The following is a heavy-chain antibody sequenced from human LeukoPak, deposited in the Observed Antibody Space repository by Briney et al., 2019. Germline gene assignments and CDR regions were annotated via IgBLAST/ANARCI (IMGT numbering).Heavy chain of an antibody. V-gene: IGHV3-23*01. CDR2: ISGSGGNT. Sequence: PGGSLRLSCAASGFTFSTYTMSWVRQAPGKGLEWVSAISGSGGNTYYADSVKGRFTISRDNSKNTLYLQMDSLRADDTAVYYCAKAASSRMSYFDYWGQGTLVTASS. CDR3: AKAASSRMSYFDY. CDR1: GFTFSTYT. J-gene: IGHJ4*02. D-gene: IGHD6-13*01.